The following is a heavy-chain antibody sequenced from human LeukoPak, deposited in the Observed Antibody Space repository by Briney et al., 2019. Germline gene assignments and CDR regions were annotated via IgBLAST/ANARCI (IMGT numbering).Heavy chain of an antibody. CDR2: IKLNNGGT. J-gene: IGHJ5*02. D-gene: IGHD2-2*01. CDR1: GYTFTGYY. CDR3: ARARGDIVVVPAAIWFDP. V-gene: IGHV1-2*02. Sequence: GASVNVSCKASGYTFTGYYMHWVRQAPGQGLEWMGWIKLNNGGTNDAQKFQGRVTMTRDTSISTAYMELSRLRSDDTAVYYCARARGDIVVVPAAIWFDPWGQGTLVTVSS.